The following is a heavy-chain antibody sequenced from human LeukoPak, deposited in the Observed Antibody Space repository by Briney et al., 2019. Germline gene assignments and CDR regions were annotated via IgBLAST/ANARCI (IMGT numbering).Heavy chain of an antibody. V-gene: IGHV3-30*02. CDR3: AKDRQTITIFGVVNTPRANFDY. Sequence: GGSLRLSCAASGFSFSRYDIHWVRQAPGKGLEWVAFIRYDGSNKNYADSVKGRFTISRDNFMSTVYLQMNSLTAEETAVYYCAKDRQTITIFGVVNTPRANFDYWGQGTLVTVSS. J-gene: IGHJ4*02. D-gene: IGHD3-3*01. CDR2: IRYDGSNK. CDR1: GFSFSRYD.